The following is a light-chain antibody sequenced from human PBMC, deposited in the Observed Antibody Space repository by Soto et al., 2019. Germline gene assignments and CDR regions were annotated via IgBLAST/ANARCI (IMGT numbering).Light chain of an antibody. CDR1: RSNIGAGYN. J-gene: IGLJ2*01. Sequence: QLVLTQPPSVSVPPGQRVPISCTGRRSNIGAGYNVHWYQQLPGTAPKLLIYGNSNRPSGVPDRFSGSKSGTSASLAITGLQAEDEADYYCQSYDISVRVVFGGGTKVTVL. CDR3: QSYDISVRVV. CDR2: GNS. V-gene: IGLV1-40*01.